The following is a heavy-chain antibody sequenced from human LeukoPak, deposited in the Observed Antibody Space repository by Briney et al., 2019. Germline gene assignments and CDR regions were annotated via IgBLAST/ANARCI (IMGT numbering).Heavy chain of an antibody. CDR1: GGTFSSYA. J-gene: IGHJ4*02. Sequence: SVKVSCKASGGTFSSYAISWVRQAPGQGLEWLGRIIPIFGTANYAQKFQGRVTITTDESTSTAYMELSSLRSEDTAVYYCARDSLDYYDSSGPRDHYWGQGTLVTVSS. V-gene: IGHV1-69*05. CDR3: ARDSLDYYDSSGPRDHY. CDR2: IIPIFGTA. D-gene: IGHD3-22*01.